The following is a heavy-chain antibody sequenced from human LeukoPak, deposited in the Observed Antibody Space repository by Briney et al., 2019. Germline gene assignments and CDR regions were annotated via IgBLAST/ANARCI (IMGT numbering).Heavy chain of an antibody. V-gene: IGHV4-4*07. CDR3: ARTEPVAAAGTVKFDP. Sequence: SETLSLTCTVSGGSISSYYWSWIRQPAGKGLEWIGRIYTSGSTNYNPSLKSRVTMSVDTSKNQFSLKLSSVTAADTAVYYCARTEPVAAAGTVKFDPWGQGTLVTVSS. CDR1: GGSISSYY. J-gene: IGHJ5*02. CDR2: IYTSGST. D-gene: IGHD6-13*01.